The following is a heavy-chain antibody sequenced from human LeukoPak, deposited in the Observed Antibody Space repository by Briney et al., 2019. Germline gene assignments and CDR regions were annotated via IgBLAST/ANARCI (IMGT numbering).Heavy chain of an antibody. CDR1: GYTFTGYY. J-gene: IGHJ6*02. D-gene: IGHD3-10*01. CDR3: ARDYMVRGLNYGMDV. Sequence: ASVKVSCKASGYTFTGYYMHWVRQAPGQGLEWMGWINPNSGGTNYAQKFQGWVTMTRDTSISTAYMELSRLRSDDTAVYYCARDYMVRGLNYGMDVWGQGTMVTVSS. V-gene: IGHV1-2*04. CDR2: INPNSGGT.